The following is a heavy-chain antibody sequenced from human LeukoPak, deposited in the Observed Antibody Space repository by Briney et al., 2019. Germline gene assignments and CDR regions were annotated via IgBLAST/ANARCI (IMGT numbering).Heavy chain of an antibody. V-gene: IGHV3-74*01. J-gene: IGHJ4*02. CDR2: INFAGTAT. CDR3: VRSLFDFWDGYYFDS. Sequence: GGSLRLSRAASGFTFSTSWMHWVRQAPGKGLVWVSEINFAGTATKYADSVKGRFTISRDNAKNTLFLQMNSLRAEDTAVYYCVRSLFDFWDGYYFDSWGQGTLVSVSS. CDR1: GFTFSTSW. D-gene: IGHD3-3*01.